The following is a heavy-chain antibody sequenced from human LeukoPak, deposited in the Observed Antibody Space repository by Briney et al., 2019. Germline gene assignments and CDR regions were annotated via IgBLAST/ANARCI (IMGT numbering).Heavy chain of an antibody. D-gene: IGHD7-27*01. J-gene: IGHJ5*02. V-gene: IGHV6-1*01. CDR3: VRDVNWGKLLS. CDR1: GDSVSSNSAA. CDR2: TYYRSKWYN. Sequence: SQTLSLTFAISGDSVSSNSAAWTWIRQSPARGLEWLGSTYYRSKWYNDYAVSVKSRITINTDPSKNQFSLQLNSVTPEDTAIYYCVRDVNWGKLLSWGQGTLVTVSS.